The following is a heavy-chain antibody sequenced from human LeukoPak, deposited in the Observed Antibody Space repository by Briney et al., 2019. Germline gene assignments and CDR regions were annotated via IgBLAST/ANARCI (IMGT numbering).Heavy chain of an antibody. Sequence: SETLSLTCTVSGGSISSYYWSWIRQAAGKGLQWIGRIYTSGSTDYNPSLKTRLTMSVDTSKNQFSLKLSSVTAADTAVYYCARGGSSWQSFDYWAREPWSPSPQ. J-gene: IGHJ4*02. D-gene: IGHD6-13*01. CDR1: GGSISSYY. CDR3: ARGGSSWQSFDY. V-gene: IGHV4-4*07. CDR2: IYTSGST.